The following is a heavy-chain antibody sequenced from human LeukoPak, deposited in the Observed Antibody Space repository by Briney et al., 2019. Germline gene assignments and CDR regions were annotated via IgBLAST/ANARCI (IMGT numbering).Heavy chain of an antibody. Sequence: GRSLRLSCAASGFTFSSYAMHWVRQAPGKGLEWVAVISYDGSNKYYADSVKGRFTISRDNSKNTLYLQMNSLRVDDTAVYYCARGFRSVTTWGYFDYWGQGALVTVSS. CDR2: ISYDGSNK. V-gene: IGHV3-30*04. D-gene: IGHD4-17*01. CDR3: ARGFRSVTTWGYFDY. CDR1: GFTFSSYA. J-gene: IGHJ4*02.